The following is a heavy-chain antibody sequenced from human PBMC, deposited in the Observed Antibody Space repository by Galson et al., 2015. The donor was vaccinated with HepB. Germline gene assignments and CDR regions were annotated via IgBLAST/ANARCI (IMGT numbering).Heavy chain of an antibody. CDR2: ISGSGGNT. CDR1: GFTFNNYA. CDR3: AKGDHGTLQPPYYFDY. Sequence: SLRLSCAASGFTFNNYAVNWVRQAPGQGLEWVSTISGSGGNTYYADSVKGRFTISRDNSKNTLYLQMYSLRADDTAVYYCAKGDHGTLQPPYYFDYWGQGTLVTVSS. V-gene: IGHV3-23*01. J-gene: IGHJ4*02. D-gene: IGHD1-14*01.